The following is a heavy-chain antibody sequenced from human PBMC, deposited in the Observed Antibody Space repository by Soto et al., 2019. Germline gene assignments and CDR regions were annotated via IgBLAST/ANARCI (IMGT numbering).Heavy chain of an antibody. V-gene: IGHV4-4*07. CDR1: GGAISGYY. CDR2: IYSSGST. J-gene: IGHJ6*02. D-gene: IGHD3-10*01. Sequence: PSETLSLTCTVTGGAISGYYWTWIRQSDGEGLEWIGRIYSSGSTNYNPSLKSRVTISLYLQMNSLRAEDTAVYYCARDSGYTYYYGMDVWGQGTTVTVSS. CDR3: ARDSGYTYYYGMDV.